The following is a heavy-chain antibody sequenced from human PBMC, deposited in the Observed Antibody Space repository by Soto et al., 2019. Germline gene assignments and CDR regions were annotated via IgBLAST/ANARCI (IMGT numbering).Heavy chain of an antibody. J-gene: IGHJ3*02. CDR1: GFTFSSYS. Sequence: GGSLRLSCAASGFTFSSYSMNWVRQAPGKGLEWVSSISSSSSYIYYADSVKGRFTISRVNAKNSLYLQMNSLRAEDTAVYYCARDKWIVVVPAAIGAFDIWGQGTMVTVSS. CDR3: ARDKWIVVVPAAIGAFDI. D-gene: IGHD2-2*01. CDR2: ISSSSSYI. V-gene: IGHV3-21*01.